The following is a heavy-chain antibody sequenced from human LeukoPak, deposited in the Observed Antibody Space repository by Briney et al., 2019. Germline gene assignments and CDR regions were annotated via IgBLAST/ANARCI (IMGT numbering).Heavy chain of an antibody. D-gene: IGHD3-22*01. CDR3: AKGRDSSGYDAFDI. Sequence: PGGSLRLSCAAPGFTFSSSGMHWVRQAPGKGLEWVAFISYEGSNKYYADSVKGRFTISRDNSKNTLYLQMNSLRAEDTAVYYCAKGRDSSGYDAFDIWGQGKMVTVSS. J-gene: IGHJ3*02. V-gene: IGHV3-30*18. CDR1: GFTFSSSG. CDR2: ISYEGSNK.